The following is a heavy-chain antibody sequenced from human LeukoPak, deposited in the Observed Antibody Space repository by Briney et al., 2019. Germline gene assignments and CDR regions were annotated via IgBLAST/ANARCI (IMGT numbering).Heavy chain of an antibody. CDR3: AEGDTAMVNDY. CDR1: GFTFSSYA. J-gene: IGHJ4*02. Sequence: GGSLRLSCAASGFTFSSYAMSWVRQAPGKGLEWVSAISGSGGSTYYADSVKGRFTISRDNSKSTLYLQMNSLRAEDTAVYYCAEGDTAMVNDYWGQGTLVTVSS. D-gene: IGHD5-18*01. CDR2: ISGSGGST. V-gene: IGHV3-23*01.